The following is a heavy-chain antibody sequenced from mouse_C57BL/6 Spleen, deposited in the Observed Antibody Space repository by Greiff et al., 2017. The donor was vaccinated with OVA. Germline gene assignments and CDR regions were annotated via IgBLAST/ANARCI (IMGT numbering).Heavy chain of an antibody. V-gene: IGHV1-7*01. CDR3: ARDGSNSYAMDY. CDR2: INPSSGYT. D-gene: IGHD2-5*01. CDR1: GYTFTSYW. J-gene: IGHJ4*01. Sequence: QVQLQQSGAELAKPGASVKLSCKASGYTFTSYWMHWVKQRPGQGLEWIGYINPSSGYTKYNQKFKDKATLTASKSSSTAYMQLSSLTYEDSAVYYCARDGSNSYAMDYWGQGTSVTVSS.